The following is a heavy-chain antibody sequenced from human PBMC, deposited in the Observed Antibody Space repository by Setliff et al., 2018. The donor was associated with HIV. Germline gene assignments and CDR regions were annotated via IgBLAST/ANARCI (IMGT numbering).Heavy chain of an antibody. V-gene: IGHV4-61*05. CDR1: GDSVSSRKYY. Sequence: TLSLTCSVSGDSVSSRKYYWGWIRQPPGKGLEWIGYIYYTGSTNYNPSLKSRVTISVDTSKNQFSLKLTSVTAADTAVYYCARGAGYYDFWSGYLVYNWLDPWGQGTPVTVSS. D-gene: IGHD3-3*01. J-gene: IGHJ5*02. CDR3: ARGAGYYDFWSGYLVYNWLDP. CDR2: IYYTGST.